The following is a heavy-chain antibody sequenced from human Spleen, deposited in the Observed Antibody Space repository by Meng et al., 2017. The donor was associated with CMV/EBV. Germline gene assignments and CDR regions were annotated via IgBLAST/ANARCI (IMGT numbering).Heavy chain of an antibody. CDR1: GFTFSIYA. CDR3: AKGSGYYIVYYYYGMDV. Sequence: ETLSLTCAASGFTFSIYAMSWVRQAPGKGLEWVSAISGSDPSTSYADSVRGRFTVSRDNSKNTLFLQMNSLSAEDTAVYYCAKGSGYYIVYYYYGMDVWGQGTTVTVSS. D-gene: IGHD3-3*01. CDR2: ISGSDPST. V-gene: IGHV3-23*01. J-gene: IGHJ6*02.